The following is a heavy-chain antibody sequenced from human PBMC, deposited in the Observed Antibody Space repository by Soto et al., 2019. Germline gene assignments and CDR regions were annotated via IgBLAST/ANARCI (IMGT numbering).Heavy chain of an antibody. D-gene: IGHD5-12*01. V-gene: IGHV4-59*01. Sequence: QVQLQESGPGLVKSSETLSLTCTVSGGSISSYYWSWIRQPPGKGLEWIGYIYYSGNTNYNPSLKSRVTMSVDTSKNQFSLKLNSVTAADTAVYYCARGQTRPFSGSWATFDYWGQGTLVTVSS. CDR3: ARGQTRPFSGSWATFDY. CDR1: GGSISSYY. J-gene: IGHJ4*02. CDR2: IYYSGNT.